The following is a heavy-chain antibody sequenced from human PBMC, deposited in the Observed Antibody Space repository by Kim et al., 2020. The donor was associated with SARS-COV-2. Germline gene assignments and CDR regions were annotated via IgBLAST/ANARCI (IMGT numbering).Heavy chain of an antibody. CDR3: ARDSSGYSSGWYGY. V-gene: IGHV4-61*02. D-gene: IGHD6-19*01. J-gene: IGHJ4*02. Sequence: PSLKSRVTISVDTSKNQFSLKLRSVTAADTAVYYCARDSSGYSSGWYGYWGQGTLVTVSS.